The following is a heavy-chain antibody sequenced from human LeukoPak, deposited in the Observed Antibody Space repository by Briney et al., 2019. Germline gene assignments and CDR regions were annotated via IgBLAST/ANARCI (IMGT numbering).Heavy chain of an antibody. J-gene: IGHJ3*02. D-gene: IGHD2-8*01. Sequence: GGSLRLSCAASGFTFSSYSMNWVRQAPGKGLEWVSSISSSSSYIYYADSVKGRFTISSDNAKNSLYLQMNSLRAEDTAVYYCARYAIRGAFDIWGQGTMVTVSS. CDR3: ARYAIRGAFDI. CDR2: ISSSSSYI. V-gene: IGHV3-21*01. CDR1: GFTFSSYS.